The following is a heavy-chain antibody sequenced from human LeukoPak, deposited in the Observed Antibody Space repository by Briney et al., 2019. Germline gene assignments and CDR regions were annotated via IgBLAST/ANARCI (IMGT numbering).Heavy chain of an antibody. D-gene: IGHD3-10*01. CDR2: ISSSSSSI. V-gene: IGHV3-48*02. CDR3: ARPLVRETDWYFDL. J-gene: IGHJ2*01. CDR1: GFTFSSYA. Sequence: GGSLRLSCAASGFTFSSYAMSWVRQAPGKGLEWGSYISSSSSSIHYADSVKGRFTISRDNAKNSLYLQMNSLRDEDTAVYYCARPLVRETDWYFDLWGRGTLVTVSS.